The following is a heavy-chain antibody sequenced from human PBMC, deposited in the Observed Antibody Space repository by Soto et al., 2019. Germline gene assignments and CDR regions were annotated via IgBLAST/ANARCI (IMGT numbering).Heavy chain of an antibody. CDR3: AIPEGDYGDYGAGGYCYGMDV. CDR1: GYSFTSYW. CDR2: IDPSDSYT. J-gene: IGHJ6*02. Sequence: GESLKISCKGSGYSFTSYWISWVRQMPGKGLEWMGRIDPSDSYTNYSPSFHCNVTISAVKSIGTAYLQWSSLKASDTAMYYCAIPEGDYGDYGAGGYCYGMDVWDRGTTVTVSS. V-gene: IGHV5-10-1*01. D-gene: IGHD4-17*01.